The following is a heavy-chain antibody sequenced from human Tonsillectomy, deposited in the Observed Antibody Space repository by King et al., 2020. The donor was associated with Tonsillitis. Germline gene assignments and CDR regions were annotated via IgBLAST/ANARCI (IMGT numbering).Heavy chain of an antibody. CDR2: IYYSGST. D-gene: IGHD3-22*01. CDR3: ARGRRGDSGGYYKNLYWNY. J-gene: IGHJ4*02. V-gene: IGHV4-59*01. CDR1: GGSISSYY. Sequence: QLQESGPGLVKPSETLSLTCTVSGGSISSYYWSWIRQSPGKGLVLIGYIYYSGSTNYNPSLKSRVTISVDTSKNQFSLKLSAVTAADTAVYYCARGRRGDSGGYYKNLYWNYWGQGTLVTVSS.